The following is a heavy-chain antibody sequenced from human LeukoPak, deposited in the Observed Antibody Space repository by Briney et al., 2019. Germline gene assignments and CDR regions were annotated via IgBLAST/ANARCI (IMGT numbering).Heavy chain of an antibody. D-gene: IGHD3-3*02. CDR3: ARGHFWSGYYIYSLDY. CDR2: INPSGGST. CDR1: GYTFTSYY. V-gene: IGHV1-46*01. Sequence: ASVKVSCKASGYTFTSYYMHWVRQAPGQGLEWMGIINPSGGSTSYAQKFQGRVTMTRDTSTSTVYMELSSLRSEDTAVYYCARGHFWSGYYIYSLDYWGQGTPVTVSS. J-gene: IGHJ4*02.